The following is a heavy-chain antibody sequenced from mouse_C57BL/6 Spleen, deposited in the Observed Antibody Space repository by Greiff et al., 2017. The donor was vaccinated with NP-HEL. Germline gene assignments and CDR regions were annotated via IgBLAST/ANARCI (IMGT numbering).Heavy chain of an antibody. CDR3: ARYPLLYYGSSYGY. J-gene: IGHJ2*01. D-gene: IGHD1-1*01. Sequence: EVQLKESGAELVKPGASVKLSCTASGFNITDYYMHWVKQRTEQGLEWIGRIDPEDGETKYVPKFQGKATITADPSSNTAYLQLSSLTSEDTAVYYSARYPLLYYGSSYGYWGQGTTLTVSS. CDR1: GFNITDYY. CDR2: IDPEDGET. V-gene: IGHV14-2*01.